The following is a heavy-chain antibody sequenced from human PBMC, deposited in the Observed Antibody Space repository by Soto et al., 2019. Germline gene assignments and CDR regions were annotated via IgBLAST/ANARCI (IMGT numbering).Heavy chain of an antibody. D-gene: IGHD7-27*01. CDR2: IIPILGIA. V-gene: IGHV1-69*02. CDR3: ARTGEHFGAFDI. Sequence: SVKVYCKASGGTFSSYTISWVRQAPGQGLEWMGRIIPILGIANYAQKFQGRVTITADKSTSTAYMELSSLRSEDTAVYYCARTGEHFGAFDIWGQGTMVTVSS. J-gene: IGHJ3*02. CDR1: GGTFSSYT.